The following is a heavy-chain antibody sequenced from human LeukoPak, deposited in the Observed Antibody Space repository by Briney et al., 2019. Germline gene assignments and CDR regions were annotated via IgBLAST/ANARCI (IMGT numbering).Heavy chain of an antibody. V-gene: IGHV1-18*01. CDR3: ARGGNGYCSSTSCYVGEGFDY. CDR2: ISAYNGNT. CDR1: GYTFTSYG. J-gene: IGHJ4*02. Sequence: ASVKVSCKASGYTFTSYGISWVRQAPGHGLEWMGWISAYNGNTNYAQKLQGRVTMTTDTSTSTAYMELRRLSSDGSAAYYCARGGNGYCSSTSCYVGEGFDYWGQGTLVTVSS. D-gene: IGHD2-2*03.